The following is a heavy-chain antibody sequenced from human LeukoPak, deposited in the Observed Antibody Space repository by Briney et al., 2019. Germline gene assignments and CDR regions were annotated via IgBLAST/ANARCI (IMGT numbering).Heavy chain of an antibody. CDR1: GFTFSGSA. V-gene: IGHV3-73*01. J-gene: IGHJ4*02. CDR2: IRSKANSCAT. CDR3: TRPSYDSSVSGVVY. Sequence: GGSLKLSCATSGFTFSGSAIHWVRQASGKGLEWVGRIRSKANSCATTDVASVRGRFSISRDDSKNTAYLQMNSLKTEDTAVYYCTRPSYDSSVSGVVYWGQGTLVTVSS. D-gene: IGHD3-22*01.